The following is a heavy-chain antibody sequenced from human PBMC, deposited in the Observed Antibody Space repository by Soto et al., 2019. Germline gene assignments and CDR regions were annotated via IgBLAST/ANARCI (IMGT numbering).Heavy chain of an antibody. CDR2: IYYSGST. J-gene: IGHJ5*02. Sequence: SETLSLTCTFSGFSISSSSYYWGWIRQPPGKGLEWIGSIYYSGSTYYSPSLKSRVTISVDTSKNQFSLKLSSVTAADTAVYYCARHEYYDFWSGKNNWFDPWGQGTLVTVSS. V-gene: IGHV4-39*01. CDR1: GFSISSSSYY. D-gene: IGHD3-3*01. CDR3: ARHEYYDFWSGKNNWFDP.